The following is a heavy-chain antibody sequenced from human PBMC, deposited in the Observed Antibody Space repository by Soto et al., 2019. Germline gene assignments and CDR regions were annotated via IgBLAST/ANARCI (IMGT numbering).Heavy chain of an antibody. CDR1: GFTFSSYA. V-gene: IGHV3-23*01. J-gene: IGHJ6*02. CDR2: ITGSGGYT. Sequence: EVQLLESGGGLVKPGGSLRLSCAASGFTFSSYAMSWVRQAPGKGLEWVSDITGSGGYTFYADSVTGRFTISRDNSKNTLNLQMSSLRAEDTAVYYCAKERFYDILTGPENYYYHYGMDVWGQGTTVTVSS. D-gene: IGHD3-9*01. CDR3: AKERFYDILTGPENYYYHYGMDV.